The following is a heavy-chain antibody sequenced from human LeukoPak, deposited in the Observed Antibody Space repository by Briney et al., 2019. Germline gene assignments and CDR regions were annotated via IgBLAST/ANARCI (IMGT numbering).Heavy chain of an antibody. D-gene: IGHD6-13*01. CDR3: ARDKLGIARGGLDP. Sequence: GGSLRLSCAASGFTFSSYGMHWVRQAPGKGLEWVAVIWYDGSNKYYADSVKGRFTISRDNSKNTLYLQMNSLRAEDTAVYYCARDKLGIARGGLDPWGQGTLVTVSS. CDR1: GFTFSSYG. J-gene: IGHJ5*02. V-gene: IGHV3-33*01. CDR2: IWYDGSNK.